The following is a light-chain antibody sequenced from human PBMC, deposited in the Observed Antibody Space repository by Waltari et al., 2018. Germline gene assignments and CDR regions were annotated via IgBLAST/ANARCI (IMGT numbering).Light chain of an antibody. Sequence: DIQMTQSPSSLSASVGDTVTITCRASQGISSYLNWFQQKPGKATKLLIYAATTLQSGVPSRFSGSGSGTEVTLTISSLQPEDFAAYYCLQHNSYPFTFGPGTKLDIK. CDR2: AAT. V-gene: IGKV1-17*01. CDR1: QGISSY. J-gene: IGKJ3*01. CDR3: LQHNSYPFT.